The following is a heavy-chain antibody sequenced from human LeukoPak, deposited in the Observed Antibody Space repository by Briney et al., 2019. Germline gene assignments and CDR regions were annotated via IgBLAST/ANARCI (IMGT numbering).Heavy chain of an antibody. V-gene: IGHV3-74*01. CDR1: GFTFSSYW. J-gene: IGHJ4*02. D-gene: IGHD4-17*01. CDR3: ARGHTAVTRHFDF. Sequence: GGSLRLSCAASGFTFSSYWMHWVRQAPGKGLVWVSRINSDGSRTSYADSVKGRFTISRDNAKNTLYLQMNSLRAEDTAVYYCARGHTAVTRHFDFWGQGTLVTVSS. CDR2: INSDGSRT.